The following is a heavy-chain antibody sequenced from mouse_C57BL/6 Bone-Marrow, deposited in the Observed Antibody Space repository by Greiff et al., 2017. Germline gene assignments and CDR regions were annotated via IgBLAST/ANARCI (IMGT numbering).Heavy chain of an antibody. V-gene: IGHV5-6*02. J-gene: IGHJ3*01. CDR1: GFTFSSYG. D-gene: IGHD4-1*01. CDR2: ISSGGSYT. CDR3: ARPAGTSY. Sequence: EVKLVESGGDLVKPGGSLKLSCAASGFTFSSYGMSWVRQTPDKRLEWVATISSGGSYTYYPDSVKGRFTISRDNAKNTLYLQMSSLKSEDTAMYYCARPAGTSYWGQGTLVTVSA.